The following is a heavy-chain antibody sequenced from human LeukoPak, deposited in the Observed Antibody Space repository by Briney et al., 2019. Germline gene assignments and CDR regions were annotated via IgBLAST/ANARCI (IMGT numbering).Heavy chain of an antibody. CDR1: GFTFDDYG. V-gene: IGHV4-34*01. CDR2: INHSGST. Sequence: PGGSLRLSCAASGFTFDDYGMSWVRHAPGKGLEWIGEINHSGSTNYNPSLKSRVTISVDTSKNQFSLKLSSVTAADTAVYYCARVWSGSSDFDLWGRGTLVTVSS. J-gene: IGHJ2*01. CDR3: ARVWSGSSDFDL. D-gene: IGHD3-3*01.